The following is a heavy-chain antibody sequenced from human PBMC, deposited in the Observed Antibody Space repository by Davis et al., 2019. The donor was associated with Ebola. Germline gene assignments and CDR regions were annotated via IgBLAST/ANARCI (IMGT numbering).Heavy chain of an antibody. D-gene: IGHD6-13*01. J-gene: IGHJ4*02. CDR2: IIPILGIA. CDR1: GGTFSSYT. CDR3: ARSLQLAAAGTYVVDY. V-gene: IGHV1-69*02. Sequence: AASVKVSCKASGGTFSSYTISWVRQAPGQGLEWMGRIIPILGIANYAQKFQGRVTITADKSTSTVYMELSSLRSEDTAVYYCARSLQLAAAGTYVVDYWGQGTLVTVSS.